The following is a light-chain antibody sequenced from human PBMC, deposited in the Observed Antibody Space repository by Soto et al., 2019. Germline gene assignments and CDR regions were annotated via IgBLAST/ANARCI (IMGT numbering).Light chain of an antibody. J-gene: IGKJ4*01. CDR2: SAS. Sequence: EIVLTQSPGTLSLSPGERVTLSCRASQSVSSNYLAWYQQKPGQAPRLLISSASSRTTRIPDRLRGSGSGTDFTLPIDRLEPEAVAVYYCQQYGGSPRVTFGGGTKVEI. CDR1: QSVSSNY. V-gene: IGKV3-20*01. CDR3: QQYGGSPRVT.